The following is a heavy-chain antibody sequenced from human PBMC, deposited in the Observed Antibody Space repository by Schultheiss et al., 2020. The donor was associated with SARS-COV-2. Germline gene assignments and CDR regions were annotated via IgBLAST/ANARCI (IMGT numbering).Heavy chain of an antibody. CDR3: ARVPIRRYYDTSGFYFHSLRDAFDI. D-gene: IGHD3-22*01. CDR1: GGSISSYY. CDR2: IYYSGST. Sequence: SETLSLTCTVSGGSISSYYWSWIRQPPGKGLEWIGYIYYSGSTNYNPSLKSRVTISVDTSKNQFSLKLSSVTAADTAVYYCARVPIRRYYDTSGFYFHSLRDAFDIWGQGTMVTVSS. J-gene: IGHJ3*02. V-gene: IGHV4-59*08.